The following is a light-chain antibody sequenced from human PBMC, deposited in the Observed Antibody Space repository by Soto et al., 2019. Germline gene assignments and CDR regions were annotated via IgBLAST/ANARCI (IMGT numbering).Light chain of an antibody. CDR3: QHYVTWPLT. CDR1: QGIGDT. V-gene: IGKV3-15*01. Sequence: EIVMPQAPSTLSVCPREGAPLSCRASQGIGDTLAWYQQKPGQTPRLLIYDTSIRATGVPARFSGSRSGAEFTLTISSLQSEDFAVYYCQHYVTWPLTFGGGTKVDI. J-gene: IGKJ4*01. CDR2: DTS.